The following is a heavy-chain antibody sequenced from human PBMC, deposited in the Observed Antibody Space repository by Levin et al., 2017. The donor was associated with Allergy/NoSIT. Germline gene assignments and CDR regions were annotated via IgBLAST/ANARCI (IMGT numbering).Heavy chain of an antibody. D-gene: IGHD6-13*01. J-gene: IGHJ4*02. CDR1: GFTFDDYA. Sequence: GGSLRLSCAASGFTFDDYAMHWVRQAPGKGLEWVSGISWNSGSIGYADSVKGRFTISRDNAKNSLYLQMNSLRAEDTALYYCARLYSSSWFDYFDYWGQGTLVTVSS. CDR2: ISWNSGSI. CDR3: ARLYSSSWFDYFDY. V-gene: IGHV3-9*01.